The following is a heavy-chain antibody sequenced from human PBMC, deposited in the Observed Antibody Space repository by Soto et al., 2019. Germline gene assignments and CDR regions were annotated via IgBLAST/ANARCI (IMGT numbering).Heavy chain of an antibody. Sequence: QVQLVQSGAEVKKPGASVKVSCKASGYTFTSYGISWVRQAPGQGLEWMGWISAYNGNTNYAQKLQGRVTMTTDTSTSTAYMELRSLRSDDTAVYYCARDNDYVSSGYEGGWFDPWGQGTLVTVSS. CDR3: ARDNDYVSSGYEGGWFDP. CDR1: GYTFTSYG. D-gene: IGHD3-22*01. J-gene: IGHJ5*02. V-gene: IGHV1-18*01. CDR2: ISAYNGNT.